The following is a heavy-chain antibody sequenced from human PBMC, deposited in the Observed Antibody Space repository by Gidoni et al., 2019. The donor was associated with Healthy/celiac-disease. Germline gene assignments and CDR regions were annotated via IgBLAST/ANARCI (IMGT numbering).Heavy chain of an antibody. Sequence: QVQLVESGGGVDQPGRSLRLSCAASGFTFSSYAMHRVRQAPGKGLEWVAVISYDGSNKYYADSVKGRFTISRDNSKNTLYLQMNSLRAEDTAVYYCAREYYDFWSGPDYWGQGTLVTVSS. J-gene: IGHJ4*02. CDR3: AREYYDFWSGPDY. D-gene: IGHD3-3*01. V-gene: IGHV3-30*04. CDR1: GFTFSSYA. CDR2: ISYDGSNK.